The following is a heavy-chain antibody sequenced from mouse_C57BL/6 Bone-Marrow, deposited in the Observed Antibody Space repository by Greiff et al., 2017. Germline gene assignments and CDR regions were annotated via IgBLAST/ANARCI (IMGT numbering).Heavy chain of an antibody. Sequence: QVQLQQSGAELVRPGTSVKVSCKASGYAFTNYLIEWVKQRPGQGLAWIGVINPGSGGTNYNEKFKGKATLTADKSSSTAYMQRRSLTSEDSAVYVCARVITTGVARFPYWYFDVWGTGTTVTVSS. CDR1: GYAFTNYL. CDR2: INPGSGGT. D-gene: IGHD1-1*01. CDR3: ARVITTGVARFPYWYFDV. V-gene: IGHV1-54*01. J-gene: IGHJ1*03.